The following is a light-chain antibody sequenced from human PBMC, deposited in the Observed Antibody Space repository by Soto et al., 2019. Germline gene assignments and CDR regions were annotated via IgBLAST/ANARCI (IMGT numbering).Light chain of an antibody. CDR2: DVT. CDR3: CSYAGTYTWI. Sequence: QSALTQPRSVSGSPGQSVTISCTGSSSNVGSYNYVSWYQQHPGQVPELIIYDVTKRPSGVPDRFSGSKSGNTASLTISGLQVDDDAHYYCCSYAGTYTWIFGGGTKLTVL. CDR1: SSNVGSYNY. J-gene: IGLJ2*01. V-gene: IGLV2-11*01.